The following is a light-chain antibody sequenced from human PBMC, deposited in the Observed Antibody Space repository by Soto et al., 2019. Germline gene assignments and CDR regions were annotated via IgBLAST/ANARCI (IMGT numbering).Light chain of an antibody. J-gene: IGKJ1*01. CDR1: QSISSW. Sequence: DIQMIQSPSTLSASVGDRVTITCRASQSISSWLAWYQQKPEKAPKLLIYDASGLQSGVPSRFSGSGFGTEFTLTISSLQPDDFATYYCQQYYSYPWTFGQGTKVDIK. V-gene: IGKV1-5*01. CDR2: DAS. CDR3: QQYYSYPWT.